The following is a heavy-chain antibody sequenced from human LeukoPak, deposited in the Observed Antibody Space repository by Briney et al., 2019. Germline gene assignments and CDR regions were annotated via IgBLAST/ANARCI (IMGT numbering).Heavy chain of an antibody. V-gene: IGHV3-74*01. Sequence: GGSLRLSCAASGFTFDDYAMHWVRQAPGKGLVWVSRINSDGSSTSYADSVKGRFTISRDNAKNTLYLQMNSLRAEDTAVYYCAREASGYEFSVNAFDIWGQGTMVTVSS. CDR2: INSDGSST. D-gene: IGHD3-16*02. CDR3: AREASGYEFSVNAFDI. J-gene: IGHJ3*02. CDR1: GFTFDDYA.